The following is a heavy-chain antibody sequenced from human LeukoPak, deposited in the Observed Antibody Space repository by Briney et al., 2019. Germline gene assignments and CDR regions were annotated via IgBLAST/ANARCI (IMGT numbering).Heavy chain of an antibody. CDR3: ARAAGAIDD. CDR2: IKQDGREK. J-gene: IGHJ4*02. D-gene: IGHD3-10*01. Sequence: HPGGSLRLSCAVSGFTFSSFWMTWVRQAPGKGLEWVANIKQDGREKYYVDSVKGRFTISRDNAKNSLYLEMNSLRVEDTAVYHCARAAGAIDDWGQGILVTVSS. V-gene: IGHV3-7*03. CDR1: GFTFSSFW.